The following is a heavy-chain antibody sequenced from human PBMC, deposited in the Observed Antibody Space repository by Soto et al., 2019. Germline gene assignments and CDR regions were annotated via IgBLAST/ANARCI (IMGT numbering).Heavy chain of an antibody. CDR3: ARERHDYYDSSGYLDY. CDR1: GGSISSGGHY. V-gene: IGHV4-31*03. CDR2: IYYSGST. D-gene: IGHD3-22*01. Sequence: QVQLQESGPGLVKPSQTLSLTCTVSGGSISSGGHYWSWIRQHPGKGLEWIGYIYYSGSTYYSPSLKSRVTISVDTSKNQFSLKLSSVTAADTAVYYCARERHDYYDSSGYLDYWGQGTLVTVSS. J-gene: IGHJ4*02.